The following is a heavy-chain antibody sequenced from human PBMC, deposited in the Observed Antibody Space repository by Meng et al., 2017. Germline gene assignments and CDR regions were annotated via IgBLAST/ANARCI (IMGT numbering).Heavy chain of an antibody. J-gene: IGHJ2*01. CDR2: ISSSSSYI. D-gene: IGHD2-21*02. Sequence: EVQLAESGGGLVKPGGSLRLSCAASGFTFSSYSMNWVRQAPGKGLEWVSSISSSSSYIYYAESVKGRFTISRDNAKNSLYLQMNSLRAEDTAVYYCARDRWGHWYSDLWGRGTLVTVSS. CDR3: ARDRWGHWYSDL. CDR1: GFTFSSYS. V-gene: IGHV3-21*01.